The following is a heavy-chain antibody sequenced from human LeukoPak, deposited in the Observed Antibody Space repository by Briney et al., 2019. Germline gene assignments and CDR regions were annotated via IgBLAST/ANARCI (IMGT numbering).Heavy chain of an antibody. CDR2: INWNGGST. Sequence: GGSLRLSCAASGFTFDDYGMSWVRQAPGKGLEWVSGINWNGGSTGYADSVKGRFTISRDNAKNSLYLQMNSLRAEDTAVYYCAKIPNVLDYYYDSSGPNDYWGQGTLVTVSS. J-gene: IGHJ4*02. D-gene: IGHD3-22*01. CDR3: AKIPNVLDYYYDSSGPNDY. V-gene: IGHV3-20*04. CDR1: GFTFDDYG.